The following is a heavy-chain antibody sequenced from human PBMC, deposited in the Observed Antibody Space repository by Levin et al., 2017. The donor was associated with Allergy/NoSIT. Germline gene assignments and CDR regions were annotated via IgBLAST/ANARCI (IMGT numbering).Heavy chain of an antibody. Sequence: SETLSLTCTVSGGSISSYYWSWIRQPPGKGLEWIGYIYYSGSTNYNPSLKSRVTISVDTSKNQFSLKLSSVTAADTAVYYCARDRLSSWGDNYYYYGMDVWGQGTTVTVSS. CDR3: ARDRLSSWGDNYYYYGMDV. V-gene: IGHV4-59*01. CDR1: GGSISSYY. D-gene: IGHD6-6*01. J-gene: IGHJ6*02. CDR2: IYYSGST.